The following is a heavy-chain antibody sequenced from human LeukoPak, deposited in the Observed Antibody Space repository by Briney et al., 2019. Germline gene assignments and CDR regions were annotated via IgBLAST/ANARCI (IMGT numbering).Heavy chain of an antibody. Sequence: ETLSLTCTVSGGSIRSSSYYWGWIRQPPGKGLEWVANIKQDGSEKYYVDSVKGRFTISRDNAKNSLYLQMNSLRAEDTAVYYCANHIVATTSPWYWGQGTLVTVSS. CDR3: ANHIVATTSPWY. J-gene: IGHJ4*02. CDR1: GGSIRSSSYY. V-gene: IGHV3-7*01. D-gene: IGHD5-12*01. CDR2: IKQDGSEK.